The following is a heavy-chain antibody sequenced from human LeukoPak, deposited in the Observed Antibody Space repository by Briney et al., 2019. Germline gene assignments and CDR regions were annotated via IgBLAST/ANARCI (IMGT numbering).Heavy chain of an antibody. D-gene: IGHD1-1*01. Sequence: GSLRLSCAVSGFTFSNFWMSWVRQAPGRGLEWVANIHPEGNEKYHVESVKGRFTISRDNTKDLLFLQMNGLRVEDTAVYYCARGDDFSGDHWGQGTLVTVSS. CDR3: ARGDDFSGDH. CDR1: GFTFSNFW. V-gene: IGHV3-7*04. CDR2: IHPEGNEK. J-gene: IGHJ4*02.